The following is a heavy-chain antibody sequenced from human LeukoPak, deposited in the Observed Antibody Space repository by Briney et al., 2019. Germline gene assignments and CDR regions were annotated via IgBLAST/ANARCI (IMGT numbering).Heavy chain of an antibody. CDR2: INPNSGGT. CDR1: GYTFTGYY. J-gene: IGHJ5*02. V-gene: IGHV1-2*02. D-gene: IGHD2-2*01. CDR3: ARGGSSTRTRFDP. Sequence: EASVKVSCKASGYTFTGYYMHWVRQAPGQGLEWMGWINPNSGGTNYAQKFQGRVTMTRDTSISTAYMELSRLRSDDTAVYYCARGGSSTRTRFDPWGQGTLVTVSS.